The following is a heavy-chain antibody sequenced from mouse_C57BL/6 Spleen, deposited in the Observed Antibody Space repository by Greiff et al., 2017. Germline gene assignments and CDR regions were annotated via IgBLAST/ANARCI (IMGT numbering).Heavy chain of an antibody. V-gene: IGHV2-5*01. CDR1: GFSLTSYG. CDR2: IWRGGST. D-gene: IGHD1-1*01. Sequence: QVQLQQSGPGLVQPSQSLSITCTVSGFSLTSYGVHWVRQSPGKGLEWLGVIWRGGSTAYNAAFMSRLSITKDNSKRQVFFKMNSLQADDTAIYYCAKEITTVVDAMDYRGQGTSVTFSS. CDR3: AKEITTVVDAMDY. J-gene: IGHJ4*01.